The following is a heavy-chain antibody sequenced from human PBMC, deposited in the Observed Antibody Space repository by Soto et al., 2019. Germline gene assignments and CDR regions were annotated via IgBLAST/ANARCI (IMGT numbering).Heavy chain of an antibody. J-gene: IGHJ3*02. Sequence: SETLSLTCTVSGGSIISYYWSWIRQPPGKGLEWIGYIYYSGSTNYNPSPKSRVTISVDTSKNQFSLKLSSVTAADTAVYYCARHLADSGYDLGPDAFDIWGQGTMVTVSS. CDR3: ARHLADSGYDLGPDAFDI. CDR2: IYYSGST. CDR1: GGSIISYY. V-gene: IGHV4-59*08. D-gene: IGHD5-12*01.